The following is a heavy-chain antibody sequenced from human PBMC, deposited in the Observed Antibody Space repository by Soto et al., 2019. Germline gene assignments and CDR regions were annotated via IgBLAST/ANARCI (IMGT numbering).Heavy chain of an antibody. Sequence: HPXGSLKLSCSAAGCTFSSYGMHWVRQAPGKGLEWVAVIWYDGSNKYYADSVKGRFTISRDNSKNTLYLQMNSLRAEDTAVYYCARDSMGDYAPFDSWGQGTLVTVSS. CDR3: ARDSMGDYAPFDS. CDR2: IWYDGSNK. J-gene: IGHJ4*02. CDR1: GCTFSSYG. D-gene: IGHD4-17*01. V-gene: IGHV3-33*01.